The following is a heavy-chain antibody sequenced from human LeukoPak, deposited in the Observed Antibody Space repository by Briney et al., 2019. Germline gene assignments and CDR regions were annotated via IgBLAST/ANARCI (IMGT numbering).Heavy chain of an antibody. J-gene: IGHJ4*02. D-gene: IGHD3-22*01. CDR3: ARDELYYYDSSGYCGWSDY. Sequence: SVKVSCKASGYTFTGYYMHWVRPAPGQGLERMGWINPNSGGTNYAQKFQGRVTMTRDTSISTAYMELSRLRSDDTAVYYCARDELYYYDSSGYCGWSDYWGQGTLVTVSS. CDR2: INPNSGGT. V-gene: IGHV1-2*02. CDR1: GYTFTGYY.